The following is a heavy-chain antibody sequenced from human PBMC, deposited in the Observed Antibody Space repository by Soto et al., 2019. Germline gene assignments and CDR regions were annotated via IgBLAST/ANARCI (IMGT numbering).Heavy chain of an antibody. CDR2: IYYSGST. J-gene: IGHJ6*02. CDR1: GGSISSYY. D-gene: IGHD2-2*01. CDR3: ARIPAAMSALCYYYYSMDV. Sequence: SETLSLTCTVSGGSISSYYWSWIRQPPGKGLEWIGYIYYSGSTNYNPSLKSRVTISVDTSKNQFSLKLSAVTAADPAVYCCARIPAAMSALCYYYYSMDVWGQGTTVTVSS. V-gene: IGHV4-59*01.